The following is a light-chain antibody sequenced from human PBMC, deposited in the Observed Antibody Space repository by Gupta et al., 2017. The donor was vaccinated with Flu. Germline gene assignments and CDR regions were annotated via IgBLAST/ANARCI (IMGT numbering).Light chain of an antibody. CDR3: SSYTSNSALYV. CDR1: SSDIGSYNN. J-gene: IGLJ1*01. CDR2: EVS. V-gene: IGLV2-14*01. Sequence: QSALTQPASVSGSPGQSITISCTGTSSDIGSYNNVSWYQQHPDKAPKLMIYEVSNRPSGVSNRFSGSKSGNTASLTISGLQAEDEADYYCSSYTSNSALYVFGTGAKVTV.